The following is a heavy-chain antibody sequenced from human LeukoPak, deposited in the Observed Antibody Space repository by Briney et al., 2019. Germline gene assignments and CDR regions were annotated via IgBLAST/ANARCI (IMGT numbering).Heavy chain of an antibody. D-gene: IGHD6-13*01. Sequence: SETLSLTCTVSGGSISSSPYYWGWIRQPPGKGLEWIGSIYFSGSTYYNPPLKSRVTISVDTSKNQFSLKLSSVTAADTALYYCARDRAAIGHFDSWGQGTLVTVSS. CDR2: IYFSGST. V-gene: IGHV4-39*07. J-gene: IGHJ4*02. CDR1: GGSISSSPYY. CDR3: ARDRAAIGHFDS.